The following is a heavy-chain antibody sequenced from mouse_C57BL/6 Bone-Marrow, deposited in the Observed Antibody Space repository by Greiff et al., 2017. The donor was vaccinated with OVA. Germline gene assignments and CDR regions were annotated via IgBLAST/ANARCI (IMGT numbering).Heavy chain of an antibody. CDR3: AIYYSNYVAMDY. CDR2: IYPGSGST. Sequence: VQLQQPGAELVKPGASVKMSCKASGYTFTSYWITWVKQRPGQGLEWIGDIYPGSGSTNYNEKFKSKATLTVDTSSSTAYMQLSSLTSEDSAVYYCAIYYSNYVAMDYWGQGTSVTVSS. V-gene: IGHV1-55*01. CDR1: GYTFTSYW. J-gene: IGHJ4*01. D-gene: IGHD2-5*01.